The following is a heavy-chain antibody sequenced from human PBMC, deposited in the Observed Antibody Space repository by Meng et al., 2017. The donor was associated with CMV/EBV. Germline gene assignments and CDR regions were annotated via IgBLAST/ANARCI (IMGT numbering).Heavy chain of an antibody. Sequence: GESLKISCAASGFTVSSNYMSWVRQAPGKGLEWVSVIYSGGSTYYADSAKGRFTISRDNSKNTLYLQMNSLRAEDTAVYYCARPSEGYYYGMDVWGQGTTVTVSS. CDR2: IYSGGST. D-gene: IGHD2-2*01. CDR3: ARPSEGYYYGMDV. J-gene: IGHJ6*02. V-gene: IGHV3-53*01. CDR1: GFTVSSNY.